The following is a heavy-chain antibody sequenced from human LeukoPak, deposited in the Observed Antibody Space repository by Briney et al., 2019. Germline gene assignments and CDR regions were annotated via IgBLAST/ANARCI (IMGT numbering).Heavy chain of an antibody. Sequence: GGSLRLFCAASGFTFSSYSMNWVRQAPGKGLEWVSYISSSNSTIYYADSVKGRFTISRDNAKNSLYLQMNSLRAEDTAVYYCARDFPSGSYYVDAFDIWGQGTMVTVSS. CDR3: ARDFPSGSYYVDAFDI. CDR1: GFTFSSYS. V-gene: IGHV3-48*04. J-gene: IGHJ3*02. D-gene: IGHD1-26*01. CDR2: ISSSNSTI.